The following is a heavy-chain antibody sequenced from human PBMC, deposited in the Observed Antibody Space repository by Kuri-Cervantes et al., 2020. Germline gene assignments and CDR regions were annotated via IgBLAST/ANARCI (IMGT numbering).Heavy chain of an antibody. D-gene: IGHD2-15*01. CDR2: IYRGGTT. V-gene: IGHV3-53*05. J-gene: IGHJ4*02. CDR3: AKDSWGGLLYYLDY. Sequence: AAPGFTVSCNYLRWVRQAPGKGLEWVSVIYRGGTTYYAGCVKGRITISRDNAKNYLYLQMNGLTAEDTALYYCAKDSWGGLLYYLDYWGQGTLVTVSS. CDR1: GFTVSCNY.